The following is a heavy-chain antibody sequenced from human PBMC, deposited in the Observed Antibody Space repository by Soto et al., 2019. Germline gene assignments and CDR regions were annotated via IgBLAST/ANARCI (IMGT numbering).Heavy chain of an antibody. CDR2: IYWNDDK. D-gene: IGHD7-27*01. J-gene: IGHJ6*02. CDR1: GFSLNTAGGG. CDR3: AHRPNWGINGLGA. V-gene: IGHV2-5*01. Sequence: SGPTLVNPTQTLTLTCTLSGFSLNTAGGGVVWIRQPPGKALEWLALIYWNDDKRYSPSLNNRLTITRDTSRNQVVLTMTNMAPDDTGTYYCAHRPNWGINGLGAWGQGT.